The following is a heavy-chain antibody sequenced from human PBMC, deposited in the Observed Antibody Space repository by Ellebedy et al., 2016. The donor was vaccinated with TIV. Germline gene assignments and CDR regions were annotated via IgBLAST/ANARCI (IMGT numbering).Heavy chain of an antibody. CDR2: INPSGGST. V-gene: IGHV1-46*01. Sequence: ASVKVSXXASGYTFTSYYMHWVRQAPGQGLEWMGIINPSGGSTSYAQKFQGRVTMTRGTSTSTVYMELSSLRSEDTAVYYCAGPRYYYYGMDVWGQGTTVTVSS. J-gene: IGHJ6*02. CDR3: AGPRYYYYGMDV. CDR1: GYTFTSYY.